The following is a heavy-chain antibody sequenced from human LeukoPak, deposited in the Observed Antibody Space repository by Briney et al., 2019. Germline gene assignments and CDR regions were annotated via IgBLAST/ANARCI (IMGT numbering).Heavy chain of an antibody. CDR1: GFTFSRYS. J-gene: IGHJ6*03. CDR2: ISWNSGSI. Sequence: GGSLRLSCSASGFTFSRYSMNWVRQAPGKGLEWVSGISWNSGSIGYADSVKGRFTISRDNAKNSLYLQMNSLRAEDTALYYCAKEAYGSGSYYNTDYYYYYMDVWGKGTTVTISS. V-gene: IGHV3-9*01. D-gene: IGHD3-10*01. CDR3: AKEAYGSGSYYNTDYYYYYMDV.